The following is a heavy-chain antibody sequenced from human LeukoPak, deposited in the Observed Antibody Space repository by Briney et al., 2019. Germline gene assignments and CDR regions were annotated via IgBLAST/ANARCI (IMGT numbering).Heavy chain of an antibody. CDR3: ARFMGSSWYLRFDP. D-gene: IGHD6-13*01. Sequence: PSETLSLTCAVYGGSFSGYYWSWIRQPPGKGLEWIGEINHSGSTNYNPSLKSRVTISVDTSKNQFSLKLSSVTAADTAVYYCARFMGSSWYLRFDPWGQGALVTVSS. J-gene: IGHJ5*02. V-gene: IGHV4-34*01. CDR2: INHSGST. CDR1: GGSFSGYY.